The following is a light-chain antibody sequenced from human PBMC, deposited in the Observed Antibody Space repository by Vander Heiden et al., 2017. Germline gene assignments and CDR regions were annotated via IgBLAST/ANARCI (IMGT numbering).Light chain of an antibody. CDR3: AAWDDSVNGPL. J-gene: IGLJ2*01. CDR2: DNN. Sequence: QSVLTQTPSASGPPGQRVTISCSGSYSNIGSSTVSWYQQLPGTAPKLLIYDNNQRPSGVPDRFSGSKSGTSASLAISGLQSEDEADYYCAAWDDSVNGPLFGGGTKLTVL. CDR1: YSNIGSST. V-gene: IGLV1-44*01.